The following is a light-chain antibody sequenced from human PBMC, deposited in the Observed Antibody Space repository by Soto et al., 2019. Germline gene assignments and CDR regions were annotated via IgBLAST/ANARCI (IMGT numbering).Light chain of an antibody. CDR2: EVR. V-gene: IGLV2-14*01. CDR1: SSDVGGYKS. CDR3: SSYTTTSTLV. Sequence: QSALTQPASVSGSPGQSITISCTGTSSDVGGYKSVSWYQQHPDKAPKLMIYEVRNRPSGISYRFTGSKSGNTASLTISGLQAEDEADYYCSSYTTTSTLVFGGGTQLTVL. J-gene: IGLJ3*02.